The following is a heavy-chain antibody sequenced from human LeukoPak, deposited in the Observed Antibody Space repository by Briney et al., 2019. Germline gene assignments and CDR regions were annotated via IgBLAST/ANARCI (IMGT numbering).Heavy chain of an antibody. CDR1: GFTFSNYA. CDR2: IWFDGTNK. V-gene: IGHV3-33*06. Sequence: GRSLRLSCAASGFTFSNYAMHWVRQAPGTGLELVAVIWFDGTNKYYGGSVRGRFTISRDNSKNRLYLQMNTLRAEDTAVYYCAKARGSGWHDPWYLDYWGQGTLVAVSS. D-gene: IGHD6-19*01. CDR3: AKARGSGWHDPWYLDY. J-gene: IGHJ4*02.